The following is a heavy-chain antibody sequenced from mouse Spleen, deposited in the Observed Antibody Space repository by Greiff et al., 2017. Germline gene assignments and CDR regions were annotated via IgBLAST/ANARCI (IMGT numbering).Heavy chain of an antibody. CDR3: ASPASRELYAMDY. J-gene: IGHJ4*01. V-gene: IGHV1-80*01. CDR1: GYAFSSYW. Sequence: QVQLKQSGAELVKPGASVKISCKASGYAFSSYWMNWVKQRPGKGLEWIGQIYPGDGDTNYNGKFKGKATLTADKSSSTAYMQLSSLTSEDSAVYFCASPASRELYAMDYWGQGTSVTVSS. CDR2: IYPGDGDT.